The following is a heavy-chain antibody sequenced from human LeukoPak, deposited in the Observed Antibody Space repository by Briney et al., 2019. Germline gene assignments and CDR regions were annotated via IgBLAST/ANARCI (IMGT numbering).Heavy chain of an antibody. V-gene: IGHV3-21*04. CDR3: AKDYIRSSTSWPFDY. D-gene: IGHD2-2*01. CDR1: GFTFSSYS. Sequence: PGGSLRLSCAASGFTFSSYSMNWVRQAPGKGLEWVSSISSSSSYIYYADSVKGRFTISRDNSKNTLYLQMNSLRAEDTAVYYCAKDYIRSSTSWPFDYWGQGTLVTVSS. J-gene: IGHJ4*02. CDR2: ISSSSSYI.